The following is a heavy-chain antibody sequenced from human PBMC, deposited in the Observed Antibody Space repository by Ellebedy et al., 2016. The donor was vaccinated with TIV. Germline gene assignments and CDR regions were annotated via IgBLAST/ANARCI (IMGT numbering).Heavy chain of an antibody. Sequence: PGGSLRLSCAASGVSFRSYWMTWVRQAPGKGLEWVAKIRQEGDEIYYVESVKGRFTISRDNAKNSLFLQMNSLRVEDTAVYYCARRASYGDYAVQVNPWFDPWGQGTLVTVSS. CDR3: ARRASYGDYAVQVNPWFDP. V-gene: IGHV3-7*01. CDR1: GVSFRSYW. D-gene: IGHD4-17*01. J-gene: IGHJ5*02. CDR2: IRQEGDEI.